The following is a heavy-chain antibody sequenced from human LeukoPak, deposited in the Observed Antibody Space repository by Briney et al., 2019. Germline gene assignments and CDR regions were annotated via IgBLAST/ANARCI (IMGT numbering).Heavy chain of an antibody. V-gene: IGHV4-38-2*02. D-gene: IGHD1-26*01. CDR3: ASLRERSYYARGFDY. CDR2: IYYSGST. J-gene: IGHJ4*02. CDR1: GYSISSGYY. Sequence: SETLSLTCTVSGYSISSGYYWGWIRQPPGKGLDWIGSIYYSGSTYYNPSLKRRVTISVDTSKNQFSLKLNSVTAADTAVYYCASLRERSYYARGFDYWGQGTLVTVSS.